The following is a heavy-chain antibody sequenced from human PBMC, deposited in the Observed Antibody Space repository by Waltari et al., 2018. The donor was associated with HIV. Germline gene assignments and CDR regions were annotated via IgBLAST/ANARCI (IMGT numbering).Heavy chain of an antibody. J-gene: IGHJ4*02. Sequence: QVQLVQSGAEVKKPGSSVKVSCKASGGTFSSYAISWVRQAPGQELEWMGGIIPNFGTANNAQKFEGRVTITADESTSTAYMELSSLRSEDTAVYYCARSSIAVAGNFDYWGQGTLVTVSS. CDR3: ARSSIAVAGNFDY. CDR1: GGTFSSYA. D-gene: IGHD6-19*01. CDR2: IIPNFGTA. V-gene: IGHV1-69*13.